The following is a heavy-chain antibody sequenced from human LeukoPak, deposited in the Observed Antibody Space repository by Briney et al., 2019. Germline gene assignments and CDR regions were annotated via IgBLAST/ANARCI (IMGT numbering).Heavy chain of an antibody. D-gene: IGHD3-10*01. CDR1: GFTFDDYA. V-gene: IGHV3-9*01. J-gene: IGHJ3*02. Sequence: GGSLRLSWAASGFTFDDYAMHWVRHAPGKGLEWVSGISWNSGSIGYADSVKGRFTISRDNAKNSLYLQMNSLRAEDTALYYCAKGISTYYYGSGSYPSHAFDIWGQGTMVTVSS. CDR2: ISWNSGSI. CDR3: AKGISTYYYGSGSYPSHAFDI.